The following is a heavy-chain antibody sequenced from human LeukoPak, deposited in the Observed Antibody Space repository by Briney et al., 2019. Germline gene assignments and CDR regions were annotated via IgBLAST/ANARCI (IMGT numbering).Heavy chain of an antibody. CDR1: GDSISSYY. CDR2: IYYSGST. Sequence: SETPSLTCSVSGDSISSYYWFWIRQPPGKGLEWIGYIYYSGSTNYNPSLKSRVTISVDTSKNQFSLKLSSVTAADTAVYYCARRYDYVWGSYRYRPISHDYWGQGTLVTVSS. CDR3: ARRYDYVWGSYRYRPISHDY. J-gene: IGHJ4*02. D-gene: IGHD3-16*02. V-gene: IGHV4-59*12.